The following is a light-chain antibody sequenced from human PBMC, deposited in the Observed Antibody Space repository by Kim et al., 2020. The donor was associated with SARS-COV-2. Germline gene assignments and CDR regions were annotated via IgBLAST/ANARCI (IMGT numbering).Light chain of an antibody. CDR2: SAS. V-gene: IGKV1-39*01. Sequence: ASVGDRVTITGRASHGISSYLSWYQQKSGKAPKVLIYSASSLQSGVPSRFSGSGSGTDFTLTISGLLPEDFATYFCQQSYSIPITFGQGTRLEIK. J-gene: IGKJ5*01. CDR1: HGISSY. CDR3: QQSYSIPIT.